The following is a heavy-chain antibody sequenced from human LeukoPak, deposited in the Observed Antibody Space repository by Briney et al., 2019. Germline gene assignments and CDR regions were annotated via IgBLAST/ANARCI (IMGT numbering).Heavy chain of an antibody. V-gene: IGHV1-46*01. D-gene: IGHD5-18*01. Sequence: WASVKVSCKASGYTFTGYYMHWVRQAPGQGLEWMGIINPSGGTTSYAQKFQGRVTMTSDMSTSTVYMELSSLRSEDTAVYYCASAWDHITACDSWGQGTLVTVSS. CDR2: INPSGGTT. CDR1: GYTFTGYY. J-gene: IGHJ4*02. CDR3: ASAWDHITACDS.